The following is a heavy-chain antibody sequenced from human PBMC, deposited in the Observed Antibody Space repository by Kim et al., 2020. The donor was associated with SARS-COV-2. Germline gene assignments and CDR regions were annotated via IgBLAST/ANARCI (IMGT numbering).Heavy chain of an antibody. CDR1: GGSISSGGYY. D-gene: IGHD6-6*01. CDR2: IYYSGST. CDR3: ARTADQYSSSSGYAFDI. V-gene: IGHV4-31*03. J-gene: IGHJ3*02. Sequence: SETLSLTCTVSGGSISSGGYYWSWIRQHPGKGLEWIGYIYYSGSTYYNPSLKSRVTISVDTSKNQFSLKLSSVTAADTAVYYCARTADQYSSSSGYAFDIWGQGTMVTVSS.